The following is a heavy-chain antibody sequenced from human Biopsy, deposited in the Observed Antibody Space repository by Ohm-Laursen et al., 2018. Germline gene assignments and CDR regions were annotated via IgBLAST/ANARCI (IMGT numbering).Heavy chain of an antibody. CDR3: ARNTGWYGDLYYFDY. CDR1: GYSFTSYY. V-gene: IGHV1-46*01. J-gene: IGHJ4*02. CDR2: INPSGSTT. Sequence: ASVKVSCKTSGYSFTSYYMHWVRQAPGQGLEWIGMINPSGSTTSYPQIFQGRVTMTRDTSKSTVYMELSSLRSADTAVYFCARNTGWYGDLYYFDYWGQGTLVTVSS. D-gene: IGHD6-19*01.